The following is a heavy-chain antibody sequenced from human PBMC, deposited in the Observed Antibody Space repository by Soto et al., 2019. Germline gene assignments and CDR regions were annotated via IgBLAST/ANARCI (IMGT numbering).Heavy chain of an antibody. J-gene: IGHJ5*02. D-gene: IGHD3-10*01. CDR2: VYYNENT. CDR1: GGSISSFTYY. CDR3: ARRERYYGSLGWFDP. Sequence: SETLSLTCSVSGGSISSFTYYWGWIRQPPGKGLEWIGTVYYNENTYYNPSLKSRVTITVDTAKNQFSLNLRSVTAADTAMYFCARRERYYGSLGWFDPCGPGPLVTVS. V-gene: IGHV4-39*01.